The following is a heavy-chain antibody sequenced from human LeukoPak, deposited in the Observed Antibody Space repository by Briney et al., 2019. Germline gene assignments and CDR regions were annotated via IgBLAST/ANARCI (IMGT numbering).Heavy chain of an antibody. D-gene: IGHD3-22*01. CDR3: ARSAYYYDSSGFYYFDY. CDR1: GFTVSSNY. V-gene: IGHV3-53*01. J-gene: IGHJ4*02. CDR2: IYSGGST. Sequence: GGSLRLSCAASGFTVSSNYMSWVRQAPGKGLEWVSVIYSGGSTYYADSVKGRFTISRDNSKNTLYLQMNSLRAEDTAVYYCARSAYYYDSSGFYYFDYWGQGTLVTVSS.